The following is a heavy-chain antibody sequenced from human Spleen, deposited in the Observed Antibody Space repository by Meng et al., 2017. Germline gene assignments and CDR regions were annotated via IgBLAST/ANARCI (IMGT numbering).Heavy chain of an antibody. V-gene: IGHV3-13*01. CDR3: ARSPIDKYDLSALPLDY. D-gene: IGHD3-16*01. J-gene: IGHJ4*02. Sequence: GESLKISCAASGFTFSSYDMHWVRQATGKGLEWVSAIGTAGDTYYPGSVKGRLTISRDNSKNTVFLQINSLRVEDTAVYYCARSPIDKYDLSALPLDYWGQGTLVTVSS. CDR1: GFTFSSYD. CDR2: IGTAGDT.